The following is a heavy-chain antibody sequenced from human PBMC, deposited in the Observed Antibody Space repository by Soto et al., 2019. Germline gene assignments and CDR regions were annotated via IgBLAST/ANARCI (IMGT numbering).Heavy chain of an antibody. D-gene: IGHD2-15*01. CDR2: SIPIFGKA. Sequence: SGEVSGKASGGTLSSVPLSCARKAPGQGLEWMGGSIPIFGKANYAQKFQGRVRITADESTSTAYMELSSLRSEDTAVDYCARVHCRSGSCDSGIAGRLYPWG. J-gene: IGHJ5*02. V-gene: IGHV1-69*13. CDR3: ARVHCRSGSCDSGIAGRLYP. CDR1: GGTLSSVP.